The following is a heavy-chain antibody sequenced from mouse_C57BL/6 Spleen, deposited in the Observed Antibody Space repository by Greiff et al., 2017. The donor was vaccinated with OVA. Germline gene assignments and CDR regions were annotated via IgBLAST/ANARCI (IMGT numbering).Heavy chain of an antibody. CDR3: ARHEEGYYSNSRGAMDY. V-gene: IGHV1-62-2*01. CDR2: FYPGSGSI. CDR1: GYTFTEYT. Sequence: VKLQESGAELVKPGASVKLSCKASGYTFTEYTIHWVKQRSGQGLEWIGWFYPGSGSIKYNEKFKDKATLTADKSSSTVYMELSRLTSDDSAVYFCARHEEGYYSNSRGAMDYWGQGTSVTVSS. J-gene: IGHJ4*01. D-gene: IGHD2-5*01.